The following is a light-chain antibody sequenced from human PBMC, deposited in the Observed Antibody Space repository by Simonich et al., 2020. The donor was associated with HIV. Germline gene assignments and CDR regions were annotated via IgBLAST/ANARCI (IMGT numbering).Light chain of an antibody. CDR3: QHYDNLPSYT. CDR1: QDISNF. Sequence: DIQMTQSPSSLSASVGDRVTITCQASQDISNFLNWYQQKPGKAPKLLIFDASHLETGVPSRFSGSGSGTDFTFTISSLQPEDFATYYCQHYDNLPSYTFARGPSWRSN. V-gene: IGKV1-33*01. CDR2: DAS. J-gene: IGKJ2*01.